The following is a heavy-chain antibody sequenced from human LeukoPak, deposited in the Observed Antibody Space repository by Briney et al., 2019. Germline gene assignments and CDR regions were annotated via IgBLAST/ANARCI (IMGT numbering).Heavy chain of an antibody. V-gene: IGHV3-48*03. Sequence: PGGSLRLSCAASGFTFSSYEMNWVRQAPGKGLEWVSYISSSGSSLYYADSVKGRFTISRDNAKNPLYLQMNSLRAEDTAIYSCASFTDYWGQGTLVTVSS. J-gene: IGHJ4*02. CDR3: ASFTDY. CDR2: ISSSGSSL. CDR1: GFTFSSYE.